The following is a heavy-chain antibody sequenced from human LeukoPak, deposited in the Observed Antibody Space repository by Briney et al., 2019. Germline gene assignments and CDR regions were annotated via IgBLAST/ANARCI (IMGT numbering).Heavy chain of an antibody. Sequence: PSETLSLTCTASGGSISSYYWSWIRQPPGKGLEWIGYIYYSGSTNYNPSLKSRVTISVDTSKNQFSLKLSYVTAADTAVYYCARRLRLDWFDPWGQGTLVTVSS. V-gene: IGHV4-59*08. CDR3: ARRLRLDWFDP. J-gene: IGHJ5*02. D-gene: IGHD6-19*01. CDR2: IYYSGST. CDR1: GGSISSYY.